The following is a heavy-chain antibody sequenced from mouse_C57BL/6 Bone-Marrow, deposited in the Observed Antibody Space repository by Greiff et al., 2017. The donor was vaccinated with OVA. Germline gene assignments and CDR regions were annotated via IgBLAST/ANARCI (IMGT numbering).Heavy chain of an antibody. D-gene: IGHD2-2*01. Sequence: EVQLQQSGPVLVKPGASVKMSCKASGYTFTDYYMNWVKQSHGKSLEWIGVINPYNGGTSYNQKFKGKATLTVDKSSSTAYMELNSLTSEDSAVYYCARFVTYGYDSYYAMDYWGQGTSVTVSA. V-gene: IGHV1-19*01. CDR3: ARFVTYGYDSYYAMDY. CDR2: INPYNGGT. J-gene: IGHJ4*01. CDR1: GYTFTDYY.